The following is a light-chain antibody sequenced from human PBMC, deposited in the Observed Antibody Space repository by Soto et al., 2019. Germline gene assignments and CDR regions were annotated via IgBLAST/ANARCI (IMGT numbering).Light chain of an antibody. Sequence: QSALTQPASVSGSPGQSITISCTGTSSDVGGYNYVSWYQQHPGKAPKLMIYEVSNRPSGVSNRFSGSKSGTRASLAISGLRSEDEGDYFCAAWDDSLSGPVFGGGTKVTVL. CDR2: EVS. CDR1: SSDVGGYNY. V-gene: IGLV2-14*01. J-gene: IGLJ3*02. CDR3: AAWDDSLSGPV.